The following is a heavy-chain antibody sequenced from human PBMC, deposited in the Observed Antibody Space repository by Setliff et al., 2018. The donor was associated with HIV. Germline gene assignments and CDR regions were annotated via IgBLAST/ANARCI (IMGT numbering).Heavy chain of an antibody. CDR3: VRDPPLTPTDADHPFDI. CDR2: IYHGGTT. V-gene: IGHV4-39*07. J-gene: IGHJ3*02. Sequence: SETLSLTCTVSGGSISSGGYYWSWVRQPAGKGLEWIGSIYHGGTTYYNPSLKSRSTISEDTSKNQFSFSLSSVTAADTAVYYCVRDPPLTPTDADHPFDIWGQGTMVTVSS. D-gene: IGHD2-21*02. CDR1: GGSISSGGYY.